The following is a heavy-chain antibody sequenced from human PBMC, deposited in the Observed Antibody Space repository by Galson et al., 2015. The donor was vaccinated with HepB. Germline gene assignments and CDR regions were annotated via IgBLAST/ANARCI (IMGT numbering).Heavy chain of an antibody. CDR2: ISVSGGNT. D-gene: IGHD3-9*01. V-gene: IGHV3-23*01. J-gene: IGHJ4*02. CDR1: GFTFDNYA. Sequence: SLRLSCAASGFTFDNYAMSWVRQAPGKGLEWVSTISVSGGNTYYADSVKGRFSASRDKSKNTLYLQMNSLRAGDTAVYYCARGRRYLDWLLLYYFDFWGQGTLVTVSS. CDR3: ARGRRYLDWLLLYYFDF.